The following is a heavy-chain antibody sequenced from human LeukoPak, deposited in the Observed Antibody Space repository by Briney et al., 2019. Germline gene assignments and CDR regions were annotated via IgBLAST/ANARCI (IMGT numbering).Heavy chain of an antibody. CDR1: GYSISSGYY. Sequence: SETPSLTCTVSGYSISSGYYWGWIRQPPGKGLEWIGSIYHSGSTYYNPSLKSRVTISVDTSKNQFSLKLSSVTAADTAVYYCARDLPYDSSGYGGAGDAFDIWGQGTMVTVSS. J-gene: IGHJ3*02. CDR3: ARDLPYDSSGYGGAGDAFDI. V-gene: IGHV4-38-2*02. D-gene: IGHD3-22*01. CDR2: IYHSGST.